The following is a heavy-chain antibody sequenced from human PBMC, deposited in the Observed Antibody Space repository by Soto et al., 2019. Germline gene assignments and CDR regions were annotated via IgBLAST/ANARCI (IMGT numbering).Heavy chain of an antibody. CDR3: ARTPEDQTSGGPFDY. J-gene: IGHJ4*02. D-gene: IGHD1-1*01. Sequence: SETLSLACAVYGGSVRGYYVTWIRQPPGKGLEWIGCVYYSGNTYYNPSLKSRVTMSVDTSKNQFSLKLSSVTAVDTAIYYCARTPEDQTSGGPFDYWGQGTLVTVSS. V-gene: IGHV4-59*04. CDR2: VYYSGNT. CDR1: GGSVRGYY.